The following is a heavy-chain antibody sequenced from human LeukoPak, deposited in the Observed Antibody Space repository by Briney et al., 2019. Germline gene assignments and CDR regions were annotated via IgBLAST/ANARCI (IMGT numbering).Heavy chain of an antibody. CDR3: ARQPYMLGAYYFDF. J-gene: IGHJ4*02. V-gene: IGHV4-59*08. D-gene: IGHD1-26*01. CDR1: GGSMTSHY. Sequence: SETLSLTCSVSGGSMTSHYWSWIRQPPGKGLEWIAYVFYSGDTNYNPSLKSRVTTSVDTSKNQFSLKLDSVTAADTAVYFCARQPYMLGAYYFDFWGQGTLVTVSS. CDR2: VFYSGDT.